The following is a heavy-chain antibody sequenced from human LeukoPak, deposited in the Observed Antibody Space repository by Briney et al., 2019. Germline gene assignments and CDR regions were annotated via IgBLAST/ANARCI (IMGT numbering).Heavy chain of an antibody. Sequence: SETLSLTCTVSGGSISSYYWSWIRQPPGKGLEWIGYIYYSGSTNYNPSLKSRVTISVDTSKNQFSLKLSSVTAADTAVYYCARELTDYSKYWFDPWGQGTLVTVSS. D-gene: IGHD4-11*01. CDR3: ARELTDYSKYWFDP. V-gene: IGHV4-59*01. J-gene: IGHJ5*02. CDR2: IYYSGST. CDR1: GGSISSYY.